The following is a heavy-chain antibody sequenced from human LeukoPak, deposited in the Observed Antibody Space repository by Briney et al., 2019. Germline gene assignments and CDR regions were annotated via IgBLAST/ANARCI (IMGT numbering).Heavy chain of an antibody. V-gene: IGHV3-7*01. J-gene: IGHJ4*02. CDR2: IKQDGSEK. CDR1: GFTFSRYW. Sequence: GGSLRLSCAASGFTFSRYWMSWVRQAPGKGLGWVANIKQDGSEKYYVDSVKGRFTISRDNAKNSLYLQMNSLRAEDTAVYYCAREVPSQSDYWGQGTLVTVSS. CDR3: AREVPSQSDY.